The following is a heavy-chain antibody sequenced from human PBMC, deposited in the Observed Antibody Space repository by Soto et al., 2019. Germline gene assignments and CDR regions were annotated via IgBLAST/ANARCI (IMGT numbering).Heavy chain of an antibody. CDR3: ARLAEYCNGIKCYSNFDF. Sequence: ASVKVSCKTSGYNFTNFDVNWVRQAPGRGLVWMGWMNPSSGETGSAQNFQGRVTMTRDISTRTFFMQLTSLRSEDTAIYYCARLAEYCNGIKCYSNFDFWGRGTQVTVSS. D-gene: IGHD2-15*01. J-gene: IGHJ4*01. CDR2: MNPSSGET. V-gene: IGHV1-8*01. CDR1: GYNFTNFD.